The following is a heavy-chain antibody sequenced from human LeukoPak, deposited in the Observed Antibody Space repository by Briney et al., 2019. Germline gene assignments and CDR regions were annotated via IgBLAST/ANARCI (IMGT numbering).Heavy chain of an antibody. CDR1: GFTFSSYW. CDR3: ARLTGTTRYFDY. Sequence: PGGSLRLSCAASGFTFSSYWMHWVRQAPGKGLVWVSRINSDGSSTSYADSVKGRFTISRDNAKNTLYLQMNSPRAEDTAVYYCARLTGTTRYFDYWGQGTLVTVSS. V-gene: IGHV3-74*01. CDR2: INSDGSST. D-gene: IGHD1-7*01. J-gene: IGHJ4*02.